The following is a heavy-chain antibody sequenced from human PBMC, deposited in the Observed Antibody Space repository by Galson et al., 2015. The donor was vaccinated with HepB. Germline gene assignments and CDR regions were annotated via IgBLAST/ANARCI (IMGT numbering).Heavy chain of an antibody. CDR2: LYYSGST. CDR3: ARLDELGPVDY. V-gene: IGHV4-39*01. J-gene: IGHJ4*02. D-gene: IGHD6-13*01. Sequence: SEPLSLTCTVSGGSISSSSYYWGWIRQPPGKGLEWIGSLYYSGSTYYNPSLKRRVTISVDTSKNQFSLKLSSVTAADTAVYYCARLDELGPVDYWGQGTLVTVSS. CDR1: GGSISSSSYY.